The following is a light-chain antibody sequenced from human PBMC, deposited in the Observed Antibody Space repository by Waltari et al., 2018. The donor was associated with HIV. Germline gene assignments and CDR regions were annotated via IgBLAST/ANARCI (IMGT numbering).Light chain of an antibody. CDR1: SSDVGGYNY. CDR2: EVT. J-gene: IGLJ3*02. V-gene: IGLV2-8*01. Sequence: QSALTQPPSASGSPGQSVTISCTGSSSDVGGYNYVSWYQQHPGKAPKLIIYEVTKRPSRVPDRFSGSTSGNTSSLTVSGLQAEDEADYYCSSYPGSFPWVFGGGTKLTVL. CDR3: SSYPGSFPWV.